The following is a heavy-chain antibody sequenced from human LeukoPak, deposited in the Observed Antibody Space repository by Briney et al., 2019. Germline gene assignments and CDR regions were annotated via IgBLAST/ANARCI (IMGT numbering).Heavy chain of an antibody. V-gene: IGHV4-39*07. Sequence: SETLSLTCTVSGGSISSSSYYWGWIRQPPGKGLEWIGSTYYSGSTYYNPSLKSRVTISVDTSKNQFSLKLSSVTAADTAVYYCAREGDSSRPFDYWGQGTLVTVSS. J-gene: IGHJ4*02. CDR1: GGSISSSSYY. D-gene: IGHD6-13*01. CDR2: TYYSGST. CDR3: AREGDSSRPFDY.